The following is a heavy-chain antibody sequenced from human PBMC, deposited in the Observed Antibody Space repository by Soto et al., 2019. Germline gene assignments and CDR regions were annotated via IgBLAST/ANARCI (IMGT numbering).Heavy chain of an antibody. Sequence: QVQLQESGPGLVKPSETLSLTCTVSGGSISSYYWSWIRQPPGKGLEWIGYIYYSGSTNYNPSLKSRVTLSVDTSKNQFSLQLSSVTAADTAVYYCARDYYDSSGSNDAFDIWGQGTMVTVSS. V-gene: IGHV4-59*01. J-gene: IGHJ3*02. CDR2: IYYSGST. D-gene: IGHD3-22*01. CDR1: GGSISSYY. CDR3: ARDYYDSSGSNDAFDI.